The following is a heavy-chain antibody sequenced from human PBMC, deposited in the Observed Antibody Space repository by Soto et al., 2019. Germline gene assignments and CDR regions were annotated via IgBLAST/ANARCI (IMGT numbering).Heavy chain of an antibody. Sequence: EVQLVESGGGLVQPGGSLRLSCAASGFTFSSYSMNWVRQAPGKGLEWVSYISSSSSTIYYADSVKGRFTISRDNAKNSLYLQMNSLRDEDTAVYYCARDGFDCSGYRDYFDYWGQGTLVTVSS. CDR2: ISSSSSTI. V-gene: IGHV3-48*02. CDR3: ARDGFDCSGYRDYFDY. J-gene: IGHJ4*02. CDR1: GFTFSSYS. D-gene: IGHD3-22*01.